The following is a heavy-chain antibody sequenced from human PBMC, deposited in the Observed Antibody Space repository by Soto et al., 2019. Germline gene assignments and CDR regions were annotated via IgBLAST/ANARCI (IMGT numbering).Heavy chain of an antibody. CDR3: ARLECSTGTCYIGAFDI. Sequence: GESLKISCQGSEYSFTSYWIGCVRQMPGKGLEWMGIIYPGDSDTRYSPSFQGQVAISVDKSISTAYLQWSSLKASDSAIYYCARLECSTGTCYIGAFDIWGQGIMVTVS. CDR2: IYPGDSDT. CDR1: EYSFTSYW. V-gene: IGHV5-51*01. D-gene: IGHD2-2*02. J-gene: IGHJ3*02.